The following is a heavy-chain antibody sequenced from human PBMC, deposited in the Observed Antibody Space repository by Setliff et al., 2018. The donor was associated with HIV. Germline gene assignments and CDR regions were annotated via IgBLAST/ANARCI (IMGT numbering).Heavy chain of an antibody. D-gene: IGHD2-2*01. J-gene: IGHJ2*01. CDR2: TSHSGNT. CDR1: GFSIRSGYY. CDR3: ARDKTYCNYSRCSRAGWYFDL. V-gene: IGHV4-38-2*02. Sequence: PSETLSLTCTASGFSIRSGYYWGWIRQPPGKGLEWIASTSHSGNTGYNPSLRSLVTISLDTSKNQVSLKLSAVTAADTAVYYCARDKTYCNYSRCSRAGWYFDLWGRDTLVTVSS.